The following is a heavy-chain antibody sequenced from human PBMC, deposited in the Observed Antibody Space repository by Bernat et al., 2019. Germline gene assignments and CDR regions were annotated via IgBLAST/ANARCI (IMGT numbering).Heavy chain of an antibody. V-gene: IGHV3-48*03. Sequence: EVQLVESGGNLVQPGGSLRLSCVVSGFTFSSYEMNWVRQAPGKGLEWVSYISSSGSTIYYADSVKGRFTISRDNAKNSLYLQMNSLRAEDTAVYYCARVARGGYCSGGSCYQTYFDYWGQGTLVTVSS. D-gene: IGHD2-15*01. CDR1: GFTFSSYE. J-gene: IGHJ4*02. CDR2: ISSSGSTI. CDR3: ARVARGGYCSGGSCYQTYFDY.